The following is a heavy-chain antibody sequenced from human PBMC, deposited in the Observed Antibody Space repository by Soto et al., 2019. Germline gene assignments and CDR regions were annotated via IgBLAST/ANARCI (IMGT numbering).Heavy chain of an antibody. J-gene: IGHJ4*02. D-gene: IGHD2-8*01. CDR3: ASGTNGAFFVY. V-gene: IGHV3-11*01. CDR1: GFTFSDYY. CDR2: ISSRSSTI. Sequence: GGSLRLSCAASGFTFSDYYMSWIRQAPGKGLEWVSYISSRSSTIFYADSVKGRFTISRDNVKNSLYLQMNSLRAGDTAVYYCASGTNGAFFVYWGQGILVTV.